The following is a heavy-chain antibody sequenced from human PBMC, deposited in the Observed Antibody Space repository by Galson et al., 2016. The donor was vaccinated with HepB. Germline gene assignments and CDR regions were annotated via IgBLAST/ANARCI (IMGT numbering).Heavy chain of an antibody. D-gene: IGHD6-19*01. V-gene: IGHV3-7*03. Sequence: SLRLSCAASGFTFINYWMSWVRQAPGKGLEWVANINHGGSEKYYVDSVKGRFTISRDNAKNSLFLQMNGLRAEDTAVYYCARALSSSGWTYWYFDLWGRGTLVTVSS. CDR1: GFTFINYW. J-gene: IGHJ2*01. CDR3: ARALSSSGWTYWYFDL. CDR2: INHGGSEK.